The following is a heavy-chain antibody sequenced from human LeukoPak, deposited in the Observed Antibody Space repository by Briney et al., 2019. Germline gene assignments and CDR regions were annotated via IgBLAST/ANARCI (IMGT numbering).Heavy chain of an antibody. J-gene: IGHJ4*02. CDR3: ARGGAYYYDSSGYFRQFDY. CDR2: INPNSGGT. D-gene: IGHD3-22*01. V-gene: IGHV1-2*02. CDR1: GYTFTGYY. Sequence: ASVKVSCKASGYTFTGYYMHWVRQAPGQGLEWMGWINPNSGGTNYAQKFQGRVTMTRDTSISTAYMELRRLRSDDTAVYYCARGGAYYYDSSGYFRQFDYWGQGTLVTVSS.